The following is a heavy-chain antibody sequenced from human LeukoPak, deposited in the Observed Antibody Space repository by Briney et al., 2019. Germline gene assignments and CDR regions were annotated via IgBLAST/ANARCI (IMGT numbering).Heavy chain of an antibody. J-gene: IGHJ4*02. CDR2: IRGDGNSA. V-gene: IGHV3-74*01. Sequence: PGGSLRLSCAASGFTFSTYWMHWVRQVPGKGLVWVSRIRGDGNSATYADFVKGRFTISRDNAKNTLYLQMNSLRVEGTAVYYCARSDYTDYWGQGTLVTVSS. CDR1: GFTFSTYW. D-gene: IGHD3-3*01. CDR3: ARSDYTDY.